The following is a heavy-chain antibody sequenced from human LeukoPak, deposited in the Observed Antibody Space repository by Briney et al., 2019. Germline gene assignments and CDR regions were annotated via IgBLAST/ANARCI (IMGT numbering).Heavy chain of an antibody. CDR2: ISSSGSTI. V-gene: IGHV3-48*03. D-gene: IGHD3-22*01. Sequence: GGSLRLSCAASGFTFSSYEMNWVRQAPGKGLEWVSYISSSGSTIYYADSVKGRFTISRDNAKNSLYLQMNSLRAEDTAVYYCARSDDSSGYPYFDYWAREPWSPSPQ. CDR1: GFTFSSYE. J-gene: IGHJ4*02. CDR3: ARSDDSSGYPYFDY.